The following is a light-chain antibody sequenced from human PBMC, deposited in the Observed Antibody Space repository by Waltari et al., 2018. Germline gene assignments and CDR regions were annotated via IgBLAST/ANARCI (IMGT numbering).Light chain of an antibody. Sequence: EIMLTQSPGTLSLSPGERATLSCRASQSVSRSLAWYQQKPGQAPKLLIYGASTRATGIPDRFTGSGSGTDFSLTISSLEPEDFAIYFCQHYVRLPATFGQGTKVEIK. J-gene: IGKJ1*01. CDR3: QHYVRLPAT. CDR1: QSVSRS. CDR2: GAS. V-gene: IGKV3-20*01.